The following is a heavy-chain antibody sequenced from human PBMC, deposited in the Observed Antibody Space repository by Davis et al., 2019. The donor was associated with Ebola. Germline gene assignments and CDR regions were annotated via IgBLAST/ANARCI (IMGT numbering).Heavy chain of an antibody. D-gene: IGHD2-2*01. CDR3: ARGRRYCSSTSCFLFDY. CDR2: IKQDGSEK. Sequence: SLIIPCAASGFTFSSHRMRCVRQAPGKGLEWVANIKQDGSEKYYVDSVKGRLTISRDNAKNSLYLQMNSLRAEDTAVYYCARGRRYCSSTSCFLFDYWGQGTLVTVSS. V-gene: IGHV3-7*03. CDR1: GFTFSSHR. J-gene: IGHJ4*02.